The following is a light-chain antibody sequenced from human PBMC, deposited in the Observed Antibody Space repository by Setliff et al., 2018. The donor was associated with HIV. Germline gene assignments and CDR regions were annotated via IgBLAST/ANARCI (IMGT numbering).Light chain of an antibody. CDR3: SSYTTSSTLDYV. CDR1: SSDIGGYNY. Sequence: QSALTQPASVSGSPGQSITISCTGTSSDIGGYNYVSWYRQHPGKAPKLMIYDVSNRPSGVSIRFSAPKSGSTASLTISGLQPEDEADYYCSSYTTSSTLDYVFGTGTKVTVL. V-gene: IGLV2-14*03. CDR2: DVS. J-gene: IGLJ1*01.